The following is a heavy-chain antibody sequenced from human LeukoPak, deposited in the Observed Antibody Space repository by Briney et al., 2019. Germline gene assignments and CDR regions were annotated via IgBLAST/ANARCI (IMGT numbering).Heavy chain of an antibody. CDR1: GGSFSGYY. D-gene: IGHD6-6*01. V-gene: IGHV4-34*01. CDR2: INHSGST. J-gene: IGHJ5*02. CDR3: ASRVAARPDLWFDP. Sequence: SGTLSLTCAVYGGSFSGYYWSWIRQPPGKGLEWIGEINHSGSTNYNPSLKSRVTISVDTSKNQFFLKLSSVTAADTAVYYCASRVAARPDLWFDPWGQGTLVTVSS.